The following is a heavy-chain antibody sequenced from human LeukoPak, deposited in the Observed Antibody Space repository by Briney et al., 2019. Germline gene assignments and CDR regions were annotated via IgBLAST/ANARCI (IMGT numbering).Heavy chain of an antibody. Sequence: PGGSLRLSCAASGFPFSDHYMIWIRQAPGKGLEWVGRIKSKTDGGTTEYGAPVKGRFIISRDDSKNTLYLQMNSLKTEDTAVYYCTTVGISGTGNYWGQGTLVTVSS. CDR1: GFPFSDHY. D-gene: IGHD1-7*01. CDR3: TTVGISGTGNY. CDR2: IKSKTDGGTT. J-gene: IGHJ4*02. V-gene: IGHV3-15*01.